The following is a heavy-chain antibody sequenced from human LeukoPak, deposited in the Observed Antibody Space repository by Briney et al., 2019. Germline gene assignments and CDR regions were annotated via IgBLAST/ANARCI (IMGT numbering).Heavy chain of an antibody. CDR1: VGSLCGYY. V-gene: IGHV4-34*01. D-gene: IGHD3-3*01. CDR2: IDHSGST. Sequence: SETLSLTCAVYVGSLCGYYWSWIRRPPGKGLEWIGEIDHSGSTNYNPSLRSRVTISVDTFKNEFHLKLSSVTAADKAVYYCARAGGSRSTIFGVVNTGLSGRLFFDYWGQGTLVTVSS. J-gene: IGHJ4*02. CDR3: ARAGGSRSTIFGVVNTGLSGRLFFDY.